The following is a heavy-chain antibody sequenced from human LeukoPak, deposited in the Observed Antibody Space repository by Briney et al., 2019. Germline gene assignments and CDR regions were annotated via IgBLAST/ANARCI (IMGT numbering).Heavy chain of an antibody. J-gene: IGHJ4*02. Sequence: GGSLRLSCEAYGFTFSDDWMNWVRQAAGKGLECVANINQFGSVRYYMDSVKGRFTISRDNSKNSLSLQMNSLRADDTAVYFCARGLRWPDFGGQGTLVTVSS. CDR3: ARGLRWPDF. CDR2: INQFGSVR. D-gene: IGHD4-23*01. V-gene: IGHV3-7*03. CDR1: GFTFSDDW.